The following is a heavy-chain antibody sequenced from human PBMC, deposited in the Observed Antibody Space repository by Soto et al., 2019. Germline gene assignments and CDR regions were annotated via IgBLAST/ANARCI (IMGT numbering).Heavy chain of an antibody. V-gene: IGHV3-23*01. Sequence: EVQLLDSGGGLVQPGGSLRLSCAASGFTVISYAMNWVRQAPGKGLQWVSAISGGGDATFYADSVKGRFTISRDNSRNTVTLQMNSLGADDTAVYYCARKVPGSTTRPDYWYFDLWGRGTLVTVSS. CDR2: ISGGGDAT. CDR1: GFTVISYA. CDR3: ARKVPGSTTRPDYWYFDL. J-gene: IGHJ2*01. D-gene: IGHD3-10*01.